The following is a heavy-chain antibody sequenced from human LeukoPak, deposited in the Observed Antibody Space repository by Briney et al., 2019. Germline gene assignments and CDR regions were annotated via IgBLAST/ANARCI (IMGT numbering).Heavy chain of an antibody. CDR3: ARGRYSSGWYGAFDI. Sequence: ASVKVSCKASGYTFTSYGISWVRQAPGQGLEWMGWISAYNGNTNYAQKFQGRVTMTRNTSISTAYMELSSLRSEDTAVYYCARGRYSSGWYGAFDIWGQGTMVTVSS. CDR2: ISAYNGNT. CDR1: GYTFTSYG. D-gene: IGHD6-19*01. J-gene: IGHJ3*02. V-gene: IGHV1-18*01.